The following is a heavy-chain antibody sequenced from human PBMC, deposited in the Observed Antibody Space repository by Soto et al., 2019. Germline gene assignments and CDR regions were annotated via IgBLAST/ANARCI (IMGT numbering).Heavy chain of an antibody. J-gene: IGHJ6*02. CDR2: IMPIFRTA. CDR3: ARDKDRPQLGGNYYYILDV. V-gene: IGHV1-69*12. CDR1: GGTFTTAA. Sequence: QVQVEQSGAEVKKPGSSVKVSCKASGGTFTTAAISWVRQAPGQGLEWMGGIMPIFRTADYAQKFQDGVSITADESTRTAYLELRSLRSEDTAVYYCARDKDRPQLGGNYYYILDVWGQGTTVTVSS. D-gene: IGHD3-3*02.